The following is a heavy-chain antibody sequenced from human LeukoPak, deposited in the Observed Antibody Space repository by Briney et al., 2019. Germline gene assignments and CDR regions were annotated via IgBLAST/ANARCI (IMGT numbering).Heavy chain of an antibody. D-gene: IGHD6-6*01. J-gene: IGHJ6*03. CDR1: GGSISSGSYY. Sequence: PSETLSLTCTVSGGSISSGSYYWSWIRQPAGKGLEWIGRIYTSGSTNYNPSLKIRVTISVDTSKNQFSLKLSSVTAADTAVYYCARVERGSSPSYYYYYMDVWGKGTTVTVSS. CDR3: ARVERGSSPSYYYYYMDV. CDR2: IYTSGST. V-gene: IGHV4-61*02.